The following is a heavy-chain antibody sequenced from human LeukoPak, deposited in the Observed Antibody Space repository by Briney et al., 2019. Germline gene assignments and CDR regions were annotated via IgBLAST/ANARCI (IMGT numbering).Heavy chain of an antibody. D-gene: IGHD1-1*01. J-gene: IGHJ6*03. V-gene: IGHV4-34*01. CDR1: GGSFSGYY. CDR3: ARNYPPQLDV. Sequence: SETLSLTCAVYGGSFSGYYWSWIRQPPGKGLEWIGEINHSGSTNYNPSLKSRVTISVDTSKNKFSLKLSSVTAAYTAVYSCARNYPPQLDVWGKGNKV. CDR2: INHSGST.